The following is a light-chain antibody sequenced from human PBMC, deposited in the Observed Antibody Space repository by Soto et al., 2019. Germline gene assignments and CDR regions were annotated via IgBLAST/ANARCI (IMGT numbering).Light chain of an antibody. Sequence: DIQMTQSPSILSASVGDRVTITCRASQSISSWLAWYQQKPGKAPNLLIHKASHLESGVPSRFSGSGSGTEFTLTISSLQSEDFAVYYCQQYNSWPLTFGGGTKVDIK. V-gene: IGKV1-5*03. CDR3: QQYNSWPLT. CDR1: QSISSW. CDR2: KAS. J-gene: IGKJ4*01.